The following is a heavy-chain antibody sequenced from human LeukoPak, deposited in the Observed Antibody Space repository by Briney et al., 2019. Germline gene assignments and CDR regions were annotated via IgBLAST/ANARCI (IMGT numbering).Heavy chain of an antibody. CDR2: IKEDGTET. J-gene: IGHJ4*02. D-gene: IGHD5-24*01. V-gene: IGHV3-7*03. CDR3: AKEGRSLQTY. CDR1: GFTFSTYA. Sequence: GGSLRLSCAASGFTFSTYAMSWVRLAPGKGLEWVANIKEDGTETYYVDSVKGRFTISRDNAKNSLYLQMNSLRVEDTAVYYCAKEGRSLQTYWGQGTLVTVSS.